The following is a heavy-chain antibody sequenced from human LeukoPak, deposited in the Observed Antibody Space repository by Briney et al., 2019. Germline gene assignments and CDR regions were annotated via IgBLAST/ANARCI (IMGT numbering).Heavy chain of an antibody. CDR1: GFTFRNYV. CDR2: TSSDLNVK. J-gene: IGHJ4*02. Sequence: PGGSLRLSCAASGFTFRNYVIHWVRQAPGKGLEWVAVTSSDLNVKLYADSVKGRFTTSRDNSRSTLHLQMNSLRPEDTTIYYCAREGYYGSGSPPSLYFGYWGQGTLVTVSS. V-gene: IGHV3-30-3*01. CDR3: AREGYYGSGSPPSLYFGY. D-gene: IGHD3-10*01.